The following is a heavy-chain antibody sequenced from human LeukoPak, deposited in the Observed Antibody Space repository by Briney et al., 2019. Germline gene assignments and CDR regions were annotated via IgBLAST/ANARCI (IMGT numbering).Heavy chain of an antibody. Sequence: GGSLRLSCAASGFTFSNYAMHWVRQAPGKGLEWVAVIQYDGSNEYYADSVKGRFTISRDNSKNMMYLQMNGLRAEDTAMNYCAKDGAFWGQGTLVTVSS. J-gene: IGHJ4*02. CDR1: GFTFSNYA. CDR2: IQYDGSNE. CDR3: AKDGAF. D-gene: IGHD1-26*01. V-gene: IGHV3-30*02.